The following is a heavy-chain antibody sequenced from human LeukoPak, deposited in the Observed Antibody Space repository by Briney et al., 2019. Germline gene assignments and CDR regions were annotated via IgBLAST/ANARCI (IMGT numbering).Heavy chain of an antibody. V-gene: IGHV3-74*01. D-gene: IGHD2-15*01. J-gene: IGHJ4*02. CDR2: INGHGSST. CDR1: GLTLSTYW. Sequence: PGGSLRLSCEASGLTLSTYWIHWVRQGPGKGLEWVSRINGHGSSTSYADSVKGRFTISRDNAKSTVYLQMNSLTAEDTAVYHCARAFCPGGSCYGRFDYWGQGTLVTVSS. CDR3: ARAFCPGGSCYGRFDY.